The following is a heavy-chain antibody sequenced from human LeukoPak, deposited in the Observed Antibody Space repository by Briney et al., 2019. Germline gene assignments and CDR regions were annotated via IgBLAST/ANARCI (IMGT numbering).Heavy chain of an antibody. CDR3: ARGYCSSTSCYLGPNYYGMDV. Sequence: SETLSLTCAVYGGSFSGYYWSWIRQPPGKGLEWIGEINHSGSTNYNPSLKSRVTISVDTSKNQLSLKLSSVTAADTAVYYCARGYCSSTSCYLGPNYYGMDVWGQGTTVTVSS. CDR1: GGSFSGYY. CDR2: INHSGST. V-gene: IGHV4-34*01. D-gene: IGHD2-2*01. J-gene: IGHJ6*02.